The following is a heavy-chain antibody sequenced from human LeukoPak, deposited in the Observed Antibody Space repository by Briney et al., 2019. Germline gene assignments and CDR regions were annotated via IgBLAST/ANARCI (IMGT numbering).Heavy chain of an antibody. CDR2: IYYSGST. J-gene: IGHJ5*02. D-gene: IGHD3-22*01. V-gene: IGHV4-59*01. Sequence: SETLSLTCTVSGGSLDSFYWSWIRHSPGGGLEWIGYIYYSGSTNYNPSLKSRVTISVDTSKNQFSLKLSSVTAADTAVYYCARAVKYYYDSSGYPKWFDPWGQGTLVTVSS. CDR3: ARAVKYYYDSSGYPKWFDP. CDR1: GGSLDSFY.